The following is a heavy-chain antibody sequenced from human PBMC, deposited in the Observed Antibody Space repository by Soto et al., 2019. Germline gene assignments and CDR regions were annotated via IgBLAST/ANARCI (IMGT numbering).Heavy chain of an antibody. V-gene: IGHV3-48*01. CDR3: ARVDPTIPTGYSSSWTRGGAFDI. CDR1: GFTFSSYS. Sequence: PGGSLRLSCAASGFTFSSYSMNWVRQAPGKGLEWVSYISSSSSTIYYADSVKGRFTISRDNAKNSLYLQMNSLRAEDTAVYYCARVDPTIPTGYSSSWTRGGAFDIWGQGTMVTVS. J-gene: IGHJ3*02. D-gene: IGHD6-13*01. CDR2: ISSSSSTI.